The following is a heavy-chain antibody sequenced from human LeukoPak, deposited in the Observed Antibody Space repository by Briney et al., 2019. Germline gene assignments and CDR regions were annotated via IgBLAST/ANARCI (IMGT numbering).Heavy chain of an antibody. CDR3: ARNQMTTVTFWFDP. CDR2: INPSGGST. CDR1: GGTFSSYA. Sequence: ASVKVSCKASGGTFSSYAISWMRQAPGQGLEWMGIINPSGGSTSYAQKFQGRVTMTRDTSTSTVYMELSSLRSEDTAVYYCARNQMTTVTFWFDPWGQGTLVTVSS. V-gene: IGHV1-46*01. J-gene: IGHJ5*02. D-gene: IGHD4-17*01.